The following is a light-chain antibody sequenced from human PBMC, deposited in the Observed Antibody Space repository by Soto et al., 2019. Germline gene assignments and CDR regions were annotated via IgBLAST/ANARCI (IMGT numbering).Light chain of an antibody. CDR1: RNINTY. CDR2: GAS. J-gene: IGKJ3*01. CDR3: QQTSAAPFT. V-gene: IGKV1-39*01. Sequence: DIQMAQSPSSLSASVGDTITITCRASRNINTYLNWYQQKPGKAPKLMIFGASSLQSGVPSRLSGSGSRTDFTITINSLQPEDFETYCCQQTSAAPFTFGPGTRWIS.